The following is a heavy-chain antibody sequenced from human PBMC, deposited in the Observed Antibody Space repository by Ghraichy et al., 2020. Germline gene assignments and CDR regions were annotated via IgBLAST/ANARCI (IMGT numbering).Heavy chain of an antibody. CDR1: GFTFSSYA. Sequence: GGSMRLSCAASGFTFSSYAMSWVRQAPGKGLEWVSGIWSTDGSTYYTDSVKGRFTISRDSSKNTVYLQMNSLRAEDTAIYYCAKGICSSTSCPYCFDYWGQGTLVTVSS. D-gene: IGHD2-2*01. CDR3: AKGICSSTSCPYCFDY. J-gene: IGHJ4*02. CDR2: IWSTDGST. V-gene: IGHV3-23*01.